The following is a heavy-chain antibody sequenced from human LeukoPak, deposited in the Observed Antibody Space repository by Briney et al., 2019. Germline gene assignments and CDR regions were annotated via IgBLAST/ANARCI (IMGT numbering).Heavy chain of an antibody. J-gene: IGHJ4*02. V-gene: IGHV4-31*03. Sequence: PSQTLSLTCTASGGSISSGGYYWSWIRQHPGKGLEWIGYIYYSGSTYYNPSLKSRVTISVDTSKNQFSLKLSSVTAADTAVYYCARVGSPSDYVWGSYRYYFDYWGQGTLVTVSS. CDR1: GGSISSGGYY. CDR2: IYYSGST. CDR3: ARVGSPSDYVWGSYRYYFDY. D-gene: IGHD3-16*02.